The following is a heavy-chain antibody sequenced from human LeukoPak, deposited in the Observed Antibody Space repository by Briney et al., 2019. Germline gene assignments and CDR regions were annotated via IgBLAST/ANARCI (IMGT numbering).Heavy chain of an antibody. CDR2: INHSGST. J-gene: IGHJ4*02. Sequence: SETLSLTCAVYGGSFSGYYWIWIRQPPGKGLEWIGEINHSGSTNYNPSLKSRVTISVDTSKNQFSLKLSSVTAADTAVYYCASWFDYWGQGTLVTVSS. V-gene: IGHV4-34*01. CDR3: ASWFDY. CDR1: GGSFSGYY.